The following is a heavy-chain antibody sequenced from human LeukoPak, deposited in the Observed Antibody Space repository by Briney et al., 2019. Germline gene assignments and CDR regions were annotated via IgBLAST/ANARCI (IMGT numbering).Heavy chain of an antibody. Sequence: SETLSLTCTVSGGSISSHYWSWIRQPPGKGLEWIGYIYYSGSTNYNPSLKSQVTISVDTSKNQFSLKLSSVTAADTAVYYCARVSYYYDSSGYYNWFDPWGQGTLVTVSS. V-gene: IGHV4-59*11. CDR1: GGSISSHY. D-gene: IGHD3-22*01. CDR2: IYYSGST. J-gene: IGHJ5*02. CDR3: ARVSYYYDSSGYYNWFDP.